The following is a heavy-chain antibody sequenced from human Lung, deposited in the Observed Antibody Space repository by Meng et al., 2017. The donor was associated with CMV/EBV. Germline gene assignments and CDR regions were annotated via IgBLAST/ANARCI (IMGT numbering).Heavy chain of an antibody. V-gene: IGHV3-48*03. CDR1: QFTFSRYE. CDR2: IDSPGTTV. D-gene: IGHD1-26*01. CDR3: ARGSGSDYFGAFDV. J-gene: IGHJ3*01. Sequence: GESLKISCAASQFTFSRYEMNWVRQAPGKGLEWISNIDSPGTTVYYADSVRGRFTISRDNAKNLLFLQMNSLRVDDTAVYYCARGSGSDYFGAFDVWG.